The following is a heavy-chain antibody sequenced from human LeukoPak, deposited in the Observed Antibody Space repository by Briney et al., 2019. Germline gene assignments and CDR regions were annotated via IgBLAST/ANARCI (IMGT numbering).Heavy chain of an antibody. V-gene: IGHV3-9*01. CDR2: ITWNSGSI. CDR3: AKDRNYYGSGSSNWFDP. Sequence: GGSLRLSCAASGFTFDDYAMHWVRQAPGKGLEWVSGITWNSGSIGYADSVKGRFTISRDNSKNTLYLQMNSLRAEDTAVYYCAKDRNYYGSGSSNWFDPWGQGTLVTVSS. CDR1: GFTFDDYA. J-gene: IGHJ5*02. D-gene: IGHD3-10*01.